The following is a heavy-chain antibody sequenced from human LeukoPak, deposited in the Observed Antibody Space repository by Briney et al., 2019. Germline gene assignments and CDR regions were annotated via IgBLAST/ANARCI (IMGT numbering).Heavy chain of an antibody. D-gene: IGHD2-2*01. Sequence: GASVKVSCKASGYTFTSYDINWVRQATGQGLEWMGWMNPNSGNTGYAQKFQGRVTITRNTSISTAYMELSGLRSEDTAVYYCARVVVVVPAAKVWFDPWGQGTLVTVSS. CDR1: GYTFTSYD. V-gene: IGHV1-8*03. CDR3: ARVVVVVPAAKVWFDP. J-gene: IGHJ5*02. CDR2: MNPNSGNT.